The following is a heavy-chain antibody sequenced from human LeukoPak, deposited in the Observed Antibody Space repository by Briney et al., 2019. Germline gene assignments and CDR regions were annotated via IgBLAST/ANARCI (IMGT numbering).Heavy chain of an antibody. CDR1: GFTFSSHW. V-gene: IGHV3-7*01. Sequence: GGSLRLSCAASGFTFSSHWMSWIRQAPGKGLEWVANIKQDESEKFYVDSVEGRFTISRDNAKQSLYLQMDSLRAEDTAVYYCVRDKGGLLRVFDYWGQGTLVTVSS. CDR2: IKQDESEK. CDR3: VRDKGGLLRVFDY. J-gene: IGHJ4*02. D-gene: IGHD3-10*01.